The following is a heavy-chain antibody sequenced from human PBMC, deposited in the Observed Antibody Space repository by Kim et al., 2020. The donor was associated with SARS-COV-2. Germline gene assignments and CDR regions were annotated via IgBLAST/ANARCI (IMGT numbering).Heavy chain of an antibody. D-gene: IGHD2-15*01. CDR3: ARYSPLGNGYYFDY. V-gene: IGHV4-59*13. J-gene: IGHJ4*02. CDR2: ISNSGTT. CDR1: GPSISSYH. Sequence: SETLSLTCTVSGPSISSYHWTWIRQPPGKGLEWVGYISNSGTTHYNPSLKSRVTISRDTSKNQFSLNLRSVITADSAGYYCARYSPLGNGYYFDYWAQGTLVTVPS.